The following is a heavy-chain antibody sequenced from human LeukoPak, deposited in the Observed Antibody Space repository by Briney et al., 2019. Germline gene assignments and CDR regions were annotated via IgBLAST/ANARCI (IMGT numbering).Heavy chain of an antibody. CDR2: IIPILGIA. Sequence: SVKVSCKASGGTFSSYAISWVRQAPGQGLEWMGRIIPILGIANYAQKFQGRVTITADKSTSTAYMELSSLRSEDTAVYYCAREMVGATYYFDYSGQGTLVTVSS. J-gene: IGHJ4*02. CDR1: GGTFSSYA. CDR3: AREMVGATYYFDY. D-gene: IGHD1-26*01. V-gene: IGHV1-69*04.